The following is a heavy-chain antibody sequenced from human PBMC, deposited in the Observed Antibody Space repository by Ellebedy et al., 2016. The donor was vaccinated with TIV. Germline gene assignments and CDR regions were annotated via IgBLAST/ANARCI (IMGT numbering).Heavy chain of an antibody. CDR2: IYPGDSNI. Sequence: GESLKISCKGSGYSFTTYWIGWVRQMPGKGLEWMGTIYPGDSNIKYSPSFQGQVTISADKSISTAYLQWSSLKASDTATYYCARQDTVDTAMFMYWGQGSLVTVSS. J-gene: IGHJ4*02. V-gene: IGHV5-51*01. D-gene: IGHD5-18*01. CDR3: ARQDTVDTAMFMY. CDR1: GYSFTTYW.